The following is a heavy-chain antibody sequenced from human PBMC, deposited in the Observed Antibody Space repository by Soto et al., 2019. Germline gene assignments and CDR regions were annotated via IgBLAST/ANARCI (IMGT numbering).Heavy chain of an antibody. V-gene: IGHV4-30-4*01. CDR3: ARETLDGMDV. Sequence: HVQLHQSGPRLVKPSQTLSLECSVIGGSVNTGDNYWSWVRQSPGRGLEWIGYIYHTGNTFYNPALENRVTMSVDASKNQFSLTLTSVTAADTAVYFCARETLDGMDVCVQGTNVTVSS. CDR1: GGSVNTGDNY. CDR2: IYHTGNT. J-gene: IGHJ6*02.